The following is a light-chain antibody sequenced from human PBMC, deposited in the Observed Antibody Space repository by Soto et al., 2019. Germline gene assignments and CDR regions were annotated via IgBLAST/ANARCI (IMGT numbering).Light chain of an antibody. Sequence: QSALTQPASVSGSPGQSITISCTGSSSDVGGYNFVSWYQHHPGKAPKLILYEVTIRTSGVSSRFSGSKSGNTASLTISGLQADDEANYYCSSYTSSTTPDVFGTGTKLTVL. CDR2: EVT. CDR3: SSYTSSTTPDV. CDR1: SSDVGGYNF. J-gene: IGLJ1*01. V-gene: IGLV2-14*01.